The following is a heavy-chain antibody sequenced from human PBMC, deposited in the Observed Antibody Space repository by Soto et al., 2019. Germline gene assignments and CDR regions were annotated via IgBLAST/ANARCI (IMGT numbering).Heavy chain of an antibody. D-gene: IGHD3-10*01. V-gene: IGHV1-18*01. Sequence: ASVKVSCKASGYTFTRSGISWVRQAPGQGLEWLGWINPDNGNTNYAQHLQGRVSLTTDTSTSTAYMDLRSLRSDDTAVYYCARDRLVLLWFGDRTGGMDVWGQGTTVTV. CDR3: ARDRLVLLWFGDRTGGMDV. J-gene: IGHJ6*02. CDR2: INPDNGNT. CDR1: GYTFTRSG.